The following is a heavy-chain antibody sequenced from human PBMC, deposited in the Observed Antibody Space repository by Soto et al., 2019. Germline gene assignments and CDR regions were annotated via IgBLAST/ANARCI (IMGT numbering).Heavy chain of an antibody. V-gene: IGHV4-39*01. Sequence: QLQLQESGPGLVKPSETLSLTCTVSGGSISSNNYYWGWIRQPPGKGLEWIGSIYYSGSTYYNPSLKSRVTISVETSKNQFSLRLSSVTAAETAVYYCARLAAAGTGAFDIWGQGTMVTVSS. D-gene: IGHD6-13*01. J-gene: IGHJ3*02. CDR3: ARLAAAGTGAFDI. CDR2: IYYSGST. CDR1: GGSISSNNYY.